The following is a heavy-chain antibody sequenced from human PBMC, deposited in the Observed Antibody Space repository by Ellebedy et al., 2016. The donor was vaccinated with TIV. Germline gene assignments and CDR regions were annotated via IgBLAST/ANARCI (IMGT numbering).Heavy chain of an antibody. CDR3: ARLPGEESRGYYFDQ. J-gene: IGHJ4*02. CDR2: IYDSETT. Sequence: MPSETLSLTCSVSGSFISRYYWSWIRQPPGKGLEWIGDIYDSETTNYNPSLKSRVTISVDTSRSQFSLRLTSVTAADTAVYFCARLPGEESRGYYFDQWGQGTLVTVSS. D-gene: IGHD3-22*01. CDR1: GSFISRYY. V-gene: IGHV4-4*08.